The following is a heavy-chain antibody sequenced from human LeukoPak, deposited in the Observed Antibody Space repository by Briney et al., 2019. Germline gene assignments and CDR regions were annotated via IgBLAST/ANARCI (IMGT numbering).Heavy chain of an antibody. V-gene: IGHV3-74*01. CDR2: INSDGSST. J-gene: IGHJ4*02. CDR1: GFTFSSYW. Sequence: PGGSLRLSCAASGFTFSSYWMHWVRHAPGKGLVWVSRINSDGSSTSYADSVKGRFTISRDNAKNTLYLQMNSLRAEDTAVYYCARGHSSGWLRYFDYWGQGTLVTVSS. D-gene: IGHD3-22*01. CDR3: ARGHSSGWLRYFDY.